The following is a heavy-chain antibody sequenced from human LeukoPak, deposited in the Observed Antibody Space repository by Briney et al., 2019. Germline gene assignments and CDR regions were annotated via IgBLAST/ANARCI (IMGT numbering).Heavy chain of an antibody. D-gene: IGHD3-22*01. V-gene: IGHV4-59*01. Sequence: PSETLSLTCTVSGASISSSYWSWIRQSPGKGLEWIGYVHYTGGTNYNPSLKSRATISVDTSKNQFSLKLSPVTAADTAMYYCARGYFDAIGYSNPFDWWGQGALVTASS. CDR1: GASISSSY. J-gene: IGHJ4*02. CDR3: ARGYFDAIGYSNPFDW. CDR2: VHYTGGT.